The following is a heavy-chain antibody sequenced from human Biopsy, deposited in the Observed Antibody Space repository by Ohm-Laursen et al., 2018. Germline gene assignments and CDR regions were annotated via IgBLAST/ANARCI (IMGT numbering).Heavy chain of an antibody. J-gene: IGHJ4*02. CDR2: IRSGGDYM. V-gene: IGHV3-21*01. CDR1: GFTLSYYS. D-gene: IGHD1-1*01. Sequence: SLRLSCAASGFTLSYYSMTWVRQAPGKGLEWVSSIRSGGDYMFYADSVKGRFTISRDNAKKSLYLQMNSLRAEDTAVYYCARDQRGPSLLEAKLTPNYFDYWGRGSLVTVSS. CDR3: ARDQRGPSLLEAKLTPNYFDY.